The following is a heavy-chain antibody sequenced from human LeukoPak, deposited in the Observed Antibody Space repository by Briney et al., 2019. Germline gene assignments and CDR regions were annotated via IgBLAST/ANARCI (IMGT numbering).Heavy chain of an antibody. CDR1: GGSISSSSYY. CDR3: ARLQKDYDFWSGYRNWFDP. V-gene: IGHV4-39*01. J-gene: IGHJ5*02. D-gene: IGHD3-3*01. CDR2: IYYSGNT. Sequence: SATLSLTCPVSGGSISSSSYYWGWIRQPPGKGLAWIRSIYYSGNTYYNPSLKSRITISVDTSKNQFSLKLSSVTAADTAVYYCARLQKDYDFWSGYRNWFDPWGQGTLVTVSS.